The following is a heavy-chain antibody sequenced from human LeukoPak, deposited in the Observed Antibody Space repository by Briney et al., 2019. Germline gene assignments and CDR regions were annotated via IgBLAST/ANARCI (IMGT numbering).Heavy chain of an antibody. D-gene: IGHD2/OR15-2a*01. J-gene: IGHJ4*02. CDR2: IYYSGST. CDR1: GGSVSSGSYY. V-gene: IGHV4-61*01. Sequence: DPSETLSLTCTVSGGSVSSGSYYWSWIRQPPGKGPEWIGYIYYSGSTNYNPSLKSRVTISVDTSKNQFSLKLSSVTAADTAVYYCAREENIKYYFDYWGQGTLVTVSS. CDR3: AREENIKYYFDY.